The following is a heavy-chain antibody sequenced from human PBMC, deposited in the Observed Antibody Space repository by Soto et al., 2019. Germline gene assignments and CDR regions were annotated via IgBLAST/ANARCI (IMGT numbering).Heavy chain of an antibody. CDR3: ARHVPAAGYYYGMDV. J-gene: IGHJ6*02. CDR2: IIPIFGTA. D-gene: IGHD2-2*01. V-gene: IGHV1-69*12. CDR1: GGTFSSYA. Sequence: QVQLVQSGAEVKKPGSSVKVSCKASGGTFSSYAISWVRQAPGQGLEWMGGIIPIFGTANYAQKFQGRVSITADESTSTAYMGLSSLRSEDTAVYYCARHVPAAGYYYGMDVWGQGTTVTVSS.